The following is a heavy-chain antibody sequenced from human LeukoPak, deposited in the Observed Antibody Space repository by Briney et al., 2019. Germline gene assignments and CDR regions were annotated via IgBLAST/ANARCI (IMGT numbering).Heavy chain of an antibody. CDR1: GGTFSSYA. CDR3: ASPNDYSPYGDYVLDY. J-gene: IGHJ4*02. D-gene: IGHD4-17*01. V-gene: IGHV1-69*13. CDR2: IIPIFGTA. Sequence: ASVKVSCKASGGTFSSYAISWVRQAPGQGLEWMGGIIPIFGTANYAQKFQGRVTITADESTSTAYMELSSLRSEDTAVYYCASPNDYSPYGDYVLDYWGQGTLVTVSS.